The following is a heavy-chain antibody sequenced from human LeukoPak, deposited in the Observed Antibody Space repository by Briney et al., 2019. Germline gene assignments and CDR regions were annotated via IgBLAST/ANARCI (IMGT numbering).Heavy chain of an antibody. Sequence: AASVKASYKASGYTFTSYGISWVRQAPGQGLEWMGWISAYNGNTNYAQKLQGRVTMTTDTSTSTAYMELRSLRSDDTVVYYCARAAEYYFDYWGQGTLVTVSS. CDR1: GYTFTSYG. V-gene: IGHV1-18*01. CDR3: ARAAEYYFDY. CDR2: ISAYNGNT. J-gene: IGHJ4*02.